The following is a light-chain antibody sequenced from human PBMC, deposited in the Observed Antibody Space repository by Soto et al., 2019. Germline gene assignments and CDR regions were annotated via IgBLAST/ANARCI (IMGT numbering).Light chain of an antibody. CDR2: GAS. J-gene: IGKJ4*01. Sequence: ESVLTQSPGTLSLSPGERATLSCRASQSITSDYLAWYQQKPGQAPRLLIYGASSRATGIPGRFSGSGSGTDFNLSISRPEPEDFSVYYCQHYDRYPPTFGGGTKVEIK. CDR3: QHYDRYPPT. V-gene: IGKV3-20*01. CDR1: QSITSDY.